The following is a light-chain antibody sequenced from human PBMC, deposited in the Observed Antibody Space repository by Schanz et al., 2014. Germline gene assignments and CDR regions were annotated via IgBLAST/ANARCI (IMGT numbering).Light chain of an antibody. CDR2: STN. CDR3: VLYMDSGIWV. J-gene: IGLJ3*02. V-gene: IGLV8-61*01. Sequence: QTVVTQEPSFSVSPGGTVTLTCGLNSGSVSTNYYPSWFQQTPGQAPRTLIYSTNTRSSGVPDRFSGSILGNKAALTITGAKEDDECEYYCVLYMDSGIWVFGGGTKLTVL. CDR1: SGSVSTNYY.